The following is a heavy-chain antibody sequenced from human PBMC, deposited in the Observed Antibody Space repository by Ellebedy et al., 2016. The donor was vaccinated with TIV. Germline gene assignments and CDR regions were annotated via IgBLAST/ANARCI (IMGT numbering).Heavy chain of an antibody. CDR3: ARGDRRSSMVIFDN. D-gene: IGHD4/OR15-4a*01. J-gene: IGHJ4*02. CDR1: GGSISSYY. Sequence: MPGGSLRLSCTVSGGSISSYYWNWVRQPAGKGLEWIGRIYTSGYTNYNPPLRSRVTLSFDTSKDQFSLKLSSVTAADTAVYYWARGDRRSSMVIFDNWGQGTLVTVS. CDR2: IYTSGYT. V-gene: IGHV4-4*07.